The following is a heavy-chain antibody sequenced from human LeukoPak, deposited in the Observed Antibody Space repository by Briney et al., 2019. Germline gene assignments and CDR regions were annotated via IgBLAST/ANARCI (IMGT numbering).Heavy chain of an antibody. Sequence: GGSLRLSCAASGFTFSSYSMNWVRQAPGKGLEWVSSISSSYSYIYYADSVKGRFTISRDNSKNTLYLQMNSLRAEDTAVYYCAKVIREVDMSYDYWGQGALVTVSS. CDR3: AKVIREVDMSYDY. CDR2: ISSSYSYI. CDR1: GFTFSSYS. D-gene: IGHD5-24*01. V-gene: IGHV3-21*04. J-gene: IGHJ4*02.